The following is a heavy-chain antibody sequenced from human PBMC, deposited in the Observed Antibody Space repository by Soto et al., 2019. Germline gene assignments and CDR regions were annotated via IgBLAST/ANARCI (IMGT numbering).Heavy chain of an antibody. CDR2: INAGNGNT. CDR3: ARVIVGATTAFDY. D-gene: IGHD1-26*01. Sequence: ASVKLQCKASGYTFTSYAMHLVRQAPGQRLEWMGWINAGNGNTKYSQKFQGRVTITRDTSASTAYMELSSLRSEDTAVYYCARVIVGATTAFDYWGQGTLVTVSS. CDR1: GYTFTSYA. J-gene: IGHJ4*02. V-gene: IGHV1-3*01.